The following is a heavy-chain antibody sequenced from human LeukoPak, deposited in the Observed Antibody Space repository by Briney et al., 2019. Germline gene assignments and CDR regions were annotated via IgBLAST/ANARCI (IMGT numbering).Heavy chain of an antibody. V-gene: IGHV1-18*01. CDR1: GYTFTNFA. D-gene: IGHD4-23*01. CDR3: TREDLCGGNVYRCGGSDS. CDR2: INTYNGNT. Sequence: GASVKVSCKASGYTFTNFAISWVRQAPGEGLEWMGWINTYNGNTNYAQKVQDRVTMTTDTSTSTAYMELRSLRSDDTAVYYCTREDLCGGNVYRCGGSDSWRQGTLVTVSS. J-gene: IGHJ4*02.